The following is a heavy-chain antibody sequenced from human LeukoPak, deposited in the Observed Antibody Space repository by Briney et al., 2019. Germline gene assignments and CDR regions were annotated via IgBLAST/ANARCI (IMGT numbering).Heavy chain of an antibody. J-gene: IGHJ4*02. V-gene: IGHV4-34*01. CDR3: ARQGRSSYFDC. Sequence: SETLSLTCAVYGGSFSGYYWSWIRQPPGKGLEWIGEINHSGSTNYNPSLKSRVTISVDTSKNQFSLKLSSVTAADTAVYYCARQGRSSYFDCWGQGTLVTVSS. CDR1: GGSFSGYY. D-gene: IGHD1-26*01. CDR2: INHSGST.